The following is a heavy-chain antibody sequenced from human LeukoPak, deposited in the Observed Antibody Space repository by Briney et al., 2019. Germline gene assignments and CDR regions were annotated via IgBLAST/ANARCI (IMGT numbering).Heavy chain of an antibody. CDR2: ISGGGGST. CDR1: GFTFRSYA. J-gene: IGHJ4*02. V-gene: IGHV3-23*01. Sequence: GGSLRLSCVASGFTFRSYAMSWVRQAPGKGLEWVSAISGGGGSTYNADSVKGRFTISRDNSKNTLYLQMNSLRAEDTAVYHCAKALVGITTFDYWGQGTLVTVSS. CDR3: AKALVGITTFDY. D-gene: IGHD1-26*01.